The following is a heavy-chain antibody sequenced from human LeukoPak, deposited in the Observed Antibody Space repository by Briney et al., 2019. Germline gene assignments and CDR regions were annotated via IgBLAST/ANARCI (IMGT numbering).Heavy chain of an antibody. CDR1: GFIFSSYA. D-gene: IGHD1-1*01. CDR2: IGGGGTE. V-gene: IGHV3-23*01. J-gene: IGHJ4*02. Sequence: PGGSLRLSCAASGFIFSSYAMSWVRQAPGKGLEWVSGIGGGGTEYYADSVKGRFIISSDSSQNLVHLQMNSLTVEDTAVYYCARAQRALDYWGQGTLVTVSS. CDR3: ARAQRALDY.